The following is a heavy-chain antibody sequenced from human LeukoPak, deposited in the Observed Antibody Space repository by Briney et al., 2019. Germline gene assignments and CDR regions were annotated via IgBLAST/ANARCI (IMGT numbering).Heavy chain of an antibody. D-gene: IGHD5-24*01. CDR1: GYSFTIYW. V-gene: IGHV5-51*01. Sequence: GESLKISCKGSGYSFTIYWIGWVRQMPGKGLEWMGIIYPADSDTRYSPSFQGQVTISADKSISTTYLQWSSLKASDTAMYYCARGEMATIRGDFDYWGQGTLVTVSS. J-gene: IGHJ4*02. CDR2: IYPADSDT. CDR3: ARGEMATIRGDFDY.